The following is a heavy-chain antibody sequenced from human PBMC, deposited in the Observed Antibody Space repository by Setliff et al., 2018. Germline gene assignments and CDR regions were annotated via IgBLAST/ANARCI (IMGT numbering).Heavy chain of an antibody. CDR2: LHTSGST. D-gene: IGHD1-26*01. CDR3: ARDNPILGATDY. J-gene: IGHJ4*02. CDR1: GGFTSSYY. V-gene: IGHV4-4*07. Sequence: PSETLSLTCTISGGFTSSYYWSWIRQPAGQGLEWVGRLHTSGSTNYNPSLKGRVTISVDTSRNQFSLNLTSVTAADTALYFCARDNPILGATDYWGQGALVTVSS.